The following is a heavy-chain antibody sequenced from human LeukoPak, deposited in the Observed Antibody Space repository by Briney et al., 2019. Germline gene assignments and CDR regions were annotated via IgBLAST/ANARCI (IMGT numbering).Heavy chain of an antibody. J-gene: IGHJ4*02. CDR3: ARASWSYSSLDY. D-gene: IGHD1-26*01. V-gene: IGHV3-30*04. CDR1: GFTFSSYA. CDR2: ISYDGSYK. Sequence: AGGSLRLSCAASGFTFSSYAMHWVRQAPGKGLEWVAVISYDGSYKYYADSVKGRFTISRDNSKNTLYLQMNSLRAEDTAVYYCARASWSYSSLDYWGQGTLVTVSS.